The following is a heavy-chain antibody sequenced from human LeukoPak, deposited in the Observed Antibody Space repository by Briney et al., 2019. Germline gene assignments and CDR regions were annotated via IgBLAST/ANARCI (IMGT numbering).Heavy chain of an antibody. D-gene: IGHD2-2*01. CDR3: ARDDDTYQLRS. J-gene: IGHJ5*02. CDR2: IHHSGST. Sequence: SETLSLTCSVSGYFITSGFYWGWIRQPPGKGLEWIGSIHHSGSTYYNPSLKSRVTISADTFKNHFFLKLSSVTAADTAMYYCARDDDTYQLRSWGQGTLVTVSS. V-gene: IGHV4-38-2*02. CDR1: GYFITSGFY.